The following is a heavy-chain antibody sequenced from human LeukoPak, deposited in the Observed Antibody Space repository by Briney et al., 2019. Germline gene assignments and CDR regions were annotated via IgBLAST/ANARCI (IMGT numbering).Heavy chain of an antibody. J-gene: IGHJ6*03. V-gene: IGHV3-53*01. CDR1: GFSVSSNS. CDR2: IYSGTT. Sequence: QPGGSLRLSCTVSGFSVSSNSMSWVRQAPGKGLEWVSFIYSGTTHYSDSVKGRFTISRDNSKNTLYLQMNSLRAEDTAIYYCAKNGDRGAYCTGGTCYPYFYCYMDVWGKGTTVTI. CDR3: AKNGDRGAYCTGGTCYPYFYCYMDV. D-gene: IGHD2-15*01.